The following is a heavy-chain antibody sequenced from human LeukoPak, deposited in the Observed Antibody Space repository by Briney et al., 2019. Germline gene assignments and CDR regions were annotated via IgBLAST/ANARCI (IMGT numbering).Heavy chain of an antibody. D-gene: IGHD4-17*01. J-gene: IGHJ4*02. CDR3: ARGGFDYGDYFDY. V-gene: IGHV3-48*03. CDR2: ISSSGSTI. Sequence: PGRSLRLSCAASGFTFSSYAMHWVRQAPGKGLEWVSYISSSGSTIYYADSVKGRFTISRDNAKNSLYLQMNSLRAEDTAVYYCARGGFDYGDYFDYWGQGTLVTVSS. CDR1: GFTFSSYA.